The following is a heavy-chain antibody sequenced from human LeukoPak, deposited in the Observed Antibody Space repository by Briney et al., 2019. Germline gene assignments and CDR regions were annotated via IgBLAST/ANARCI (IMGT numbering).Heavy chain of an antibody. Sequence: ASVKVSCKASGYTFTGYYMHWVRQAPGQGLEWMGWINPNSGGTSYAQKFQGRVTMTRDTSISTAYMKLSRLRSDDTAVYYCARLHDYGGNSYDYWGQGTLVTVSS. CDR2: INPNSGGT. V-gene: IGHV1-2*02. CDR1: GYTFTGYY. J-gene: IGHJ4*02. D-gene: IGHD4-23*01. CDR3: ARLHDYGGNSYDY.